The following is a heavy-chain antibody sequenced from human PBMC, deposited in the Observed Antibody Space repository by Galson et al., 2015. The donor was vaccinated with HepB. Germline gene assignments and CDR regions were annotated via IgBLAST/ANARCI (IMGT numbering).Heavy chain of an antibody. V-gene: IGHV3-49*03. CDR2: IRSKAYGGTT. Sequence: SLRLSCAASGFTFGDYAMSWFRQAPGKGLEWVGFIRSKAYGGTTEYAASVKGRFTISRDDSKSIAYLQMNSLKTEDTAVYYCTSPADSSSWDDFDYWGQGTLVTVSS. CDR1: GFTFGDYA. D-gene: IGHD6-13*01. CDR3: TSPADSSSWDDFDY. J-gene: IGHJ4*02.